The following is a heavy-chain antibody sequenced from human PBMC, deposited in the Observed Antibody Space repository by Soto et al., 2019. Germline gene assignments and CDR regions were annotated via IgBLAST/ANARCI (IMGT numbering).Heavy chain of an antibody. CDR3: ARQVAAHPYFDF. J-gene: IGHJ4*02. CDR2: FFPGDSYT. Sequence: GESLKIFCRGSGYIFANDWIAWVRQMPGKGLEWVGSFFPGDSYTIYSTSFQGQVTLSHDKFINTADLQYSNLKASDTAVYYCARQVAAHPYFDFWGQGALVTVSS. CDR1: GYIFANDW. V-gene: IGHV5-51*01. D-gene: IGHD6-6*01.